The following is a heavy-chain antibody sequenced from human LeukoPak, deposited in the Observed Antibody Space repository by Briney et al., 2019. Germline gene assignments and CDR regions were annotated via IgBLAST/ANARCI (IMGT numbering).Heavy chain of an antibody. Sequence: GGSLRLSCAASGFTFSSYWMHWVRQAPGKGLVWVSRINSDGSSTSYADSVKGRFTSSRDNSKNTLYFQMNSLRAEDTAMYYCARESQVGALDYWGQGTLVTVSS. J-gene: IGHJ4*02. V-gene: IGHV3-74*01. D-gene: IGHD1-26*01. CDR1: GFTFSSYW. CDR2: INSDGSST. CDR3: ARESQVGALDY.